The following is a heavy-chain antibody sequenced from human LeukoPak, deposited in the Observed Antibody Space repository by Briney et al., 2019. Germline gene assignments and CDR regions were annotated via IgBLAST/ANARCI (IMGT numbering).Heavy chain of an antibody. CDR2: ISSSGSTI. Sequence: QAGGSLRLSCAASGFTFSSYDMNWVRQAPGKGLEWVSYISSSGSTIYYADSVMGRFTISRDHAKNSLYLQMNSLRAEETAVYYCARVGVRRGMIPHFDLWGRGTLVTVSS. D-gene: IGHD3-16*01. V-gene: IGHV3-48*03. CDR1: GFTFSSYD. CDR3: ARVGVRRGMIPHFDL. J-gene: IGHJ2*01.